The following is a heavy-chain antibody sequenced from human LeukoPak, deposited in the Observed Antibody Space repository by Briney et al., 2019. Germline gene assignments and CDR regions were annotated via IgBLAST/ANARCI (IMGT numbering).Heavy chain of an antibody. V-gene: IGHV4-4*07. CDR3: ARGIADPYSFDS. CDR1: GGSINFYY. Sequence: SETLSLTCTVSGGSINFYYWSWIRQPAGKGLEWIGCIYSTGSTNYSPSLKSRVTMSVDKSKNQFSLNLSSVTAADTAVYYCARGIADPYSFDSWGQGTLATVSS. CDR2: IYSTGST. J-gene: IGHJ4*02. D-gene: IGHD6-13*01.